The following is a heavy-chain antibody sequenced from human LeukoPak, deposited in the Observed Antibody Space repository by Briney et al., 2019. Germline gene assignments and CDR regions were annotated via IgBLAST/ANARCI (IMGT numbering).Heavy chain of an antibody. Sequence: SQTLSLTCTVSGGSISSGSYYWSWIRQPAGKGLEWIGRIYTSGSTNYNPSLKSRVTISVDTSKNQFSLKLSSVTAADTAVYYCARQTLAYYDSSGYYYPYYFDYWGQGTLVTVSS. D-gene: IGHD3-22*01. CDR3: ARQTLAYYDSSGYYYPYYFDY. CDR1: GGSISSGSYY. V-gene: IGHV4-61*02. CDR2: IYTSGST. J-gene: IGHJ4*02.